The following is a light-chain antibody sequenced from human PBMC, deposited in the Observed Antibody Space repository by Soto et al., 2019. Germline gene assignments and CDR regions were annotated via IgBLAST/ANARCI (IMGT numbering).Light chain of an antibody. CDR1: QTISSW. Sequence: DIQMTQSPSALSGSVGDRVTITCGASQTISSWLAWYQQKPGKAPKLLIYKASTLKSGVPSRFSGSGSGTEFTLTISFLQPDDFATYYCQQYNSYSPLTFGGGTKVDIK. J-gene: IGKJ4*01. CDR3: QQYNSYSPLT. V-gene: IGKV1-5*03. CDR2: KAS.